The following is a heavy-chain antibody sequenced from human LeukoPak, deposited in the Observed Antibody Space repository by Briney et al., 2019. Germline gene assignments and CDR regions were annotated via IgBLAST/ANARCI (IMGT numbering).Heavy chain of an antibody. CDR1: GGSISSYY. J-gene: IGHJ4*02. D-gene: IGHD3-10*01. V-gene: IGHV4-59*01. CDR2: IYYSGST. CDR3: ARTGAPEHFDY. Sequence: SETLSLTCTASGGSISSYYWSWIRQPPGKGLEWIGYIYYSGSTNYNPSLKSRVTISVDTSKNQFSLKLSSVTAADTAVYYCARTGAPEHFDYWGQGTLVTVSS.